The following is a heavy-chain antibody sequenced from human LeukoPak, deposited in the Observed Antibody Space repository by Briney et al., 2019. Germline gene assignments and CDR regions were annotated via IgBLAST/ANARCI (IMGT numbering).Heavy chain of an antibody. CDR1: GFTFSNYW. CDR2: IKQDGSEQ. CDR3: ARGTGSFDY. D-gene: IGHD7-27*01. J-gene: IGHJ4*02. Sequence: GGSLRLSCAASGFTFSNYWMSWVRQAPGKGLEWLANIKQDGSEQYYVDSVKGRFTISRDNSKNTLYLQMNSLRAEDTAVYYCARGTGSFDYWGQGTLVTVSS. V-gene: IGHV3-7*03.